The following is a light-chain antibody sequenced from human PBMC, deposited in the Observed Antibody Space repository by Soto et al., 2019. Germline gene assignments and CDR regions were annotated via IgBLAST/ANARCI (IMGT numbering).Light chain of an antibody. Sequence: DIVMTQSRLSLSVTPGEPASISCRCSQSLLHRNGYNYLDWYLQKPGQSPQLLISLGSNRASGVPDRFSGSGSGTDFTLKISRVEAEDVGVYYCMQALQTSFTFGPGTKVDIK. J-gene: IGKJ3*01. CDR3: MQALQTSFT. V-gene: IGKV2-28*01. CDR1: QSLLHRNGYNY. CDR2: LGS.